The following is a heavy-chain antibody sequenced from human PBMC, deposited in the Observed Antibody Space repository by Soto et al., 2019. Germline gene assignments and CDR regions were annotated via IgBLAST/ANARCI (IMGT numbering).Heavy chain of an antibody. CDR2: IYHSGST. Sequence: QLQLQESGSGLVKPSQTLSLTCAVSGGSISSGGYSWSWIRQPPGKGLEWIGYIYHSGSTYYNPSLKSRVAIAVDRSNYQFSLKLSCVTAAVTAVYYCATDSSEYYYDSSGSTHDGAFDIWGQGTMVTVSS. J-gene: IGHJ3*02. V-gene: IGHV4-30-2*01. D-gene: IGHD3-22*01. CDR1: GGSISSGGYS. CDR3: ATDSSEYYYDSSGSTHDGAFDI.